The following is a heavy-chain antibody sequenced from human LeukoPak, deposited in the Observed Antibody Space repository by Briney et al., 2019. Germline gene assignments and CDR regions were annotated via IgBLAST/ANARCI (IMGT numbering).Heavy chain of an antibody. CDR1: GASFRAYY. V-gene: IGHV4-34*01. CDR2: INDTGHA. CDR3: ASSRDLYHDAFTSYWYFDV. Sequence: SETLSLTCAVYGASFRAYYWSWIRQAPGKGLQWIGEINDTGHARYNASLKCRVTMSVDTSKNQFSLKLKSVTAADTAVYYCASSRDLYHDAFTSYWYFDVWGRGSLVTVSS. D-gene: IGHD3-3*01. J-gene: IGHJ2*01.